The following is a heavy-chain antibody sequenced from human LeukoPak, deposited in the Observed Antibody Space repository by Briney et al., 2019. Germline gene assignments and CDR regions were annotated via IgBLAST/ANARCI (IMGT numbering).Heavy chain of an antibody. J-gene: IGHJ4*02. Sequence: GASVKVSCKASGYTFTGYYMHWVRQAPGQGPEWMGWINPNSGGTNYAQKFQGRVTMTRDTSISTAYMELSRLRSDDTAVYYCARVNVEMATINFDYWGQGTLVTVSS. CDR1: GYTFTGYY. V-gene: IGHV1-2*02. D-gene: IGHD5-24*01. CDR3: ARVNVEMATINFDY. CDR2: INPNSGGT.